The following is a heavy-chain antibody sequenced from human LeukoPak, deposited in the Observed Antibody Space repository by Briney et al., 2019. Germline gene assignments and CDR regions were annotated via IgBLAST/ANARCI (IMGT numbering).Heavy chain of an antibody. D-gene: IGHD5-24*01. V-gene: IGHV4-59*01. Sequence: SETLTLTCTVSGGSINSYYWSWIRQPPGKGLEWIGYIYYSGSTNYNPSLKSRVTISVDTSKNQFSLKLSSVTAADTALYYCARIDVEIATATYHTFDPLGQGILVTVSS. J-gene: IGHJ5*02. CDR1: GGSINSYY. CDR2: IYYSGST. CDR3: ARIDVEIATATYHTFDP.